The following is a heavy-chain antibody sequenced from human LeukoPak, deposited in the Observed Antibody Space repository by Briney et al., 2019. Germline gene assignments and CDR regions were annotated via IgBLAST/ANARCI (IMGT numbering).Heavy chain of an antibody. J-gene: IGHJ4*02. V-gene: IGHV1-46*01. Sequence: ASVKVSCKASGYTFSSYYMHWVRQAPGRGLEWVGVINPSGGTTSYAQKFQGRVTMTRDTSTSTVYMELSSLRSEDTAVYYCTREVSGSYYEFDYWGRGTLVVVSS. CDR1: GYTFSSYY. CDR3: TREVSGSYYEFDY. CDR2: INPSGGTT. D-gene: IGHD1-26*01.